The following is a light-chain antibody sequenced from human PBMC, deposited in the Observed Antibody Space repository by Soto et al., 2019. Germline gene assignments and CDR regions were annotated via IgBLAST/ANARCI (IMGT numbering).Light chain of an antibody. CDR2: GAS. CDR3: QQYNNWPPLT. V-gene: IGKV3-15*01. J-gene: IGKJ4*01. Sequence: EIVMTQSPATLSVSPGERATLSCRASQSVSSNLAWYQQKPGQAPRLLIYGASTRATGIPARFSGSGSGTEFTLTISRLQSEDFAVYCCQQYNNWPPLTFGGGTKVEIK. CDR1: QSVSSN.